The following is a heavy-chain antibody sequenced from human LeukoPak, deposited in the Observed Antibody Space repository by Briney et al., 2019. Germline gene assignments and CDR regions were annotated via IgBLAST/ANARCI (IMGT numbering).Heavy chain of an antibody. CDR1: GYTFTGYY. J-gene: IGHJ4*02. CDR2: INPNSGGT. CDR3: ARDLILRGVTVAIFDH. Sequence: ASVKVSCKASGYTFTGYYMHWVRQAPGQGLEWMGWINPNSGGTNYAQKFQGRVTMTRDTSISTAYMELSRLRSDDTAVYYCARDLILRGVTVAIFDHWGQGTLVTVSS. V-gene: IGHV1-2*02. D-gene: IGHD4-23*01.